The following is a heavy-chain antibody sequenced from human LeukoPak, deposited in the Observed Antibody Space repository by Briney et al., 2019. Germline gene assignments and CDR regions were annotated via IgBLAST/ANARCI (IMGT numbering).Heavy chain of an antibody. V-gene: IGHV4-59*01. Sequence: SETLSLTCTVSGGSIISSYYWSWIRQPPGKGLEWIGYIYYSGRTKYNPSLKSRVTISVDTSKNQFSLRLSSVTAADTAVYYCGRDDSSSWQYFHHWGQGTLVTVSS. CDR3: GRDDSSSWQYFHH. CDR2: IYYSGRT. D-gene: IGHD6-13*01. J-gene: IGHJ1*01. CDR1: GGSIISSYY.